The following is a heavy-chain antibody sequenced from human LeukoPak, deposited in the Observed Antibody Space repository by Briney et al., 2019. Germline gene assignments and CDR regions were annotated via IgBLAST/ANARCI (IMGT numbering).Heavy chain of an antibody. D-gene: IGHD2/OR15-2a*01. J-gene: IGHJ6*02. V-gene: IGHV3-43*02. CDR1: GFAFADYA. CDR3: STWAFYHGLDV. Sequence: GGSLRLSCAASGFAFADYAMHWVRQIPGKGLECVAHIHADGGRTFYADSAKGRFTVSRDNGKNSLFLQMDSLTSDDTALYYCSTWAFYHGLDVWGQGATVIVSS. CDR2: IHADGGRT.